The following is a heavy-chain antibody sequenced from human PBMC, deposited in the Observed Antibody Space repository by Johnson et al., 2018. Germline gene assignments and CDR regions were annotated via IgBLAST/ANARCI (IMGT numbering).Heavy chain of an antibody. J-gene: IGHJ4*02. D-gene: IGHD3-10*01. V-gene: IGHV3-30*18. CDR2: ISYDGSNK. Sequence: QVQLVESGGGVVQPGRSLRLSCAASGFTFSSYGMHWVRQAPGKGLEWVAVISYDGSNKYYADSVKGRFTISRDNSKNTLYLQMNSLRAEDTAVYYCAKTPGVVRNYYFGYWGQGTLVTVSS. CDR3: AKTPGVVRNYYFGY. CDR1: GFTFSSYG.